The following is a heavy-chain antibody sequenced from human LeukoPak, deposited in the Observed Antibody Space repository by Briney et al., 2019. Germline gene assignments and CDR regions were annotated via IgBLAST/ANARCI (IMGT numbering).Heavy chain of an antibody. CDR2: ISGSGGSI. V-gene: IGHV3-23*01. CDR1: GFTFSSYA. Sequence: GGSLRLSCAASGFTFSSYAMSWVRQAPGKGLEWVSGISGSGGSIYYADSVKGRFTISRDTSKNTLYLQMNSLRPEDTAVYYCAKNSGRYDRSALDYWGQGTLVTVSS. J-gene: IGHJ4*02. D-gene: IGHD3-10*01. CDR3: AKNSGRYDRSALDY.